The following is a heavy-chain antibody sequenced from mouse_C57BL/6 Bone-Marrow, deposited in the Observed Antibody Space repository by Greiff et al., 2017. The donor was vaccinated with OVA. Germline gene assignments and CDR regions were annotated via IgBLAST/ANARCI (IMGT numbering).Heavy chain of an antibody. CDR2: ILPGSGST. D-gene: IGHD2-1*01. J-gene: IGHJ4*01. V-gene: IGHV1-9*01. Sequence: QVQLQQSGAELMKPGASVKLSCKATGYTFTGYWIEWVKQRPGHGLEWIGEILPGSGSTTYNEKFKGKATFTADTSSNTAYMQLSSLTTEDSAIYYCARPGKRDAMDYWGQGTSVTVSS. CDR3: ARPGKRDAMDY. CDR1: GYTFTGYW.